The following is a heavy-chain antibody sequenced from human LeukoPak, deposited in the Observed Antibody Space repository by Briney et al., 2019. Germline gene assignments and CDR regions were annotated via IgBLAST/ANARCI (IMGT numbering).Heavy chain of an antibody. V-gene: IGHV5-51*01. CDR1: GYSFTSYW. J-gene: IGHJ6*03. Sequence: GESLKISCKGSGYSFTSYWIGWVRQMPGKGLEWMGIIYPGDSDTRCSPSFQGQVTISADKSISTAYLQWSSLKASDTAMYYCVRSGYCSGGSCYLFYYYMDVWGKGTTVTVSS. CDR3: VRSGYCSGGSCYLFYYYMDV. D-gene: IGHD2-15*01. CDR2: IYPGDSDT.